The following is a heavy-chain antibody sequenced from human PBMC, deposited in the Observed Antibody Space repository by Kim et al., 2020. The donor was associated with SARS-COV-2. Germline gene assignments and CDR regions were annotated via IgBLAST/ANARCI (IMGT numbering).Heavy chain of an antibody. CDR1: GFTFSSYA. V-gene: IGHV3-30*04. CDR2: ISYDGSNK. Sequence: GGSLRLSCAASGFTFSSYAMHWVRQAPGKGLEWVAVISYDGSNKYYADSVKGRFTISRDNSKNTLYLQMNSLRAEDTAVYYCARGGSSMVRGVSYYFDYWGQGTLVTVSS. D-gene: IGHD3-10*01. CDR3: ARGGSSMVRGVSYYFDY. J-gene: IGHJ4*02.